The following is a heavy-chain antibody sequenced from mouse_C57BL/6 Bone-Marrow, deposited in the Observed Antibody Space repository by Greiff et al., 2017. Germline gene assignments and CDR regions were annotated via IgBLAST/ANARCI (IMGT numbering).Heavy chain of an antibody. CDR3: AREDLVRYYFDY. CDR1: GYTFTSYW. J-gene: IGHJ2*01. Sequence: QVQLQQPGAELVMPGASVKLSCKASGYTFTSYWMHWVKQRPGQGLEWIGEIDPSDGYTKYNQKYKGKSTLTVDKSSSTAYMQLSSLTSEDSAVYYCAREDLVRYYFDYWGQGTTLTVSS. D-gene: IGHD1-1*01. CDR2: IDPSDGYT. V-gene: IGHV1-69*01.